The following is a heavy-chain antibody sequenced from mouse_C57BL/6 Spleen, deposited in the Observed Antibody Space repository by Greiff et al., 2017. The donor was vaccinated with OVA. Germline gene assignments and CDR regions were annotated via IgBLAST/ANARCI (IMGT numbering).Heavy chain of an antibody. J-gene: IGHJ4*01. V-gene: IGHV14-4*01. CDR3: TTRGYDAMDY. Sequence: VQLQQSGAELVRPGASVKLSCTASGFNIKDDYMHWVMQRPEQGLEWIGWIDPENGDTEYASKFQGKATITADTSSNTAYLQLSSLTSEDTAVYYCTTRGYDAMDYWGQGTSVTVSS. CDR2: IDPENGDT. CDR1: GFNIKDDY.